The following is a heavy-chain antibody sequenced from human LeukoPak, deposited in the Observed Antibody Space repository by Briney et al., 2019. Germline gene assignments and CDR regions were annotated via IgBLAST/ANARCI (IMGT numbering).Heavy chain of an antibody. J-gene: IGHJ3*02. V-gene: IGHV5-51*01. Sequence: GESLKISCKGYGYSFNTYWIGWVRQMPGKGLEWMGIIYPGDSDTRYSPSFQGQVTISADKSISTAYLQWSSLKASDTAVYNCARRRSPYGDYDAFDIWGQGTMVTVSS. CDR2: IYPGDSDT. CDR1: GYSFNTYW. CDR3: ARRRSPYGDYDAFDI. D-gene: IGHD4-17*01.